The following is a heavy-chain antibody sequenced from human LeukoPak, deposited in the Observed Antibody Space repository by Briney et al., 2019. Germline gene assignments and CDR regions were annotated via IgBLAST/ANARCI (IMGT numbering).Heavy chain of an antibody. CDR2: MNPNSGNT. D-gene: IGHD2-2*01. CDR3: ASTDIVVVPAANYYYYGMDV. CDR1: GYTFTSYD. J-gene: IGHJ6*02. V-gene: IGHV1-8*01. Sequence: GASVKVSCKASGYTFTSYDINWVRQATGQGLGWMGWMNPNSGNTGYEQKFQGRVTMTRNTSISTAYMELSSLRSEDTAVYYCASTDIVVVPAANYYYYGMDVWGQGTTVTVSS.